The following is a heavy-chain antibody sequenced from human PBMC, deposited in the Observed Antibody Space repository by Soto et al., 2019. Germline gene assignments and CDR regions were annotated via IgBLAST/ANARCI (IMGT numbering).Heavy chain of an antibody. CDR1: GYSFNGYW. CDR3: ARQWGSGSFDY. J-gene: IGHJ4*02. D-gene: IGHD6-19*01. CDR2: IYPGDSDI. Sequence: GESLKISCKTSGYSFNGYWIGWVRQMPGKGLEWMGIIYPGDSDIRYSPSFQGQVTISADNSISAAYLQWSSLKASDTAIYYCARQWGSGSFDYWGQGTLVTVSS. V-gene: IGHV5-51*01.